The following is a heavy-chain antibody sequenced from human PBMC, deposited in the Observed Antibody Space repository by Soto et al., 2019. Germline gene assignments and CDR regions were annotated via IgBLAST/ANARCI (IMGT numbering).Heavy chain of an antibody. Sequence: GGSLRLSCAVSGFTFSSYGMQWVRQAPGKGLEWVAIIWYDGTNKYYADSVKGRFTISRDNSKSTLDLQMNSLRAEDTAIYYCARAFLRGSAATIDYWGQGSLVTVSS. CDR1: GFTFSSYG. V-gene: IGHV3-33*01. J-gene: IGHJ4*02. D-gene: IGHD3-10*01. CDR3: ARAFLRGSAATIDY. CDR2: IWYDGTNK.